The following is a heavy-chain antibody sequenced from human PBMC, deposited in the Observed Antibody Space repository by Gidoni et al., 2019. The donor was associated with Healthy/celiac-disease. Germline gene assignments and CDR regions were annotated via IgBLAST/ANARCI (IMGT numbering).Heavy chain of an antibody. CDR3: ARELMVAATYYYYGMDV. Sequence: EVQLVESGGGLVKPGGSLRLSCAASGFTFSSYSMNWVRQAPGKGLEWVSSISSSSSYIYYADSVKGRFTISRDNAKNSLYLQMNSLRAEDTAVYYCARELMVAATYYYYGMDVWGQGTTVTVSS. CDR2: ISSSSSYI. D-gene: IGHD2-15*01. CDR1: GFTFSSYS. V-gene: IGHV3-21*01. J-gene: IGHJ6*02.